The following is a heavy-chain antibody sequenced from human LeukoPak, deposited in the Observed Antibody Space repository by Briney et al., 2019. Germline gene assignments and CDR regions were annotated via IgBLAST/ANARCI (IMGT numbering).Heavy chain of an antibody. CDR3: AKRDYPSPTDFYPLFDY. Sequence: GGSLRLSCVASGFIFDNYAMAWVRQAPGKGLEWVSGISGSAERMYYADSVRGSFTISRDNSKNTLFLQLNSLRADDTAVYFCAKRDYPSPTDFYPLFDYWGQGALVTVSS. D-gene: IGHD3/OR15-3a*01. CDR2: ISGSAERM. V-gene: IGHV3-23*01. J-gene: IGHJ4*02. CDR1: GFIFDNYA.